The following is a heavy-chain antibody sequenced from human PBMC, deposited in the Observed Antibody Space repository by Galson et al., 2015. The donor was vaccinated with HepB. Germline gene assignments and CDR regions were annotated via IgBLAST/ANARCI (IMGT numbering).Heavy chain of an antibody. V-gene: IGHV3-21*01. Sequence: SLRLSCAASGFTLSSYTMNWVRQAPGKGLEWVSFISSTSNYIYYADSVKGRFTISRDNAKNSLYLQMNSLRAEDTAVYYCARDGRLRLGNALDSWGQGTLVMVSS. CDR1: GFTLSSYT. CDR2: ISSTSNYI. J-gene: IGHJ4*02. CDR3: ARDGRLRLGNALDS. D-gene: IGHD7-27*01.